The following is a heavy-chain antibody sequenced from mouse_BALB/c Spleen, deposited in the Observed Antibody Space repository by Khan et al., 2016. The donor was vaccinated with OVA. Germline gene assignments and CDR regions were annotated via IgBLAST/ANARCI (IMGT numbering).Heavy chain of an antibody. CDR2: ISYSGST. D-gene: IGHD2-12*01. Sequence: VQLKESGPGLVKPSQSLSLTCTVTGYSITTNYAWDWIRQFPGNKLEWMGYISYSGSTSYNPSLKSRISITRDTSKNQFFLQLNSVTNEDTATYYGARNNYDGYAVDYWGQGTSVTVSS. CDR3: ARNNYDGYAVDY. J-gene: IGHJ4*01. V-gene: IGHV3-2*02. CDR1: GYSITTNYA.